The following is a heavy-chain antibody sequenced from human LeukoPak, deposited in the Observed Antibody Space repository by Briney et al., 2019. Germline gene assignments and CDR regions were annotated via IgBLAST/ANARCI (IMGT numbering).Heavy chain of an antibody. CDR3: ARIGPLVGATRLFDY. J-gene: IGHJ4*02. D-gene: IGHD1-26*01. Sequence: SETLSLTCTVSGGSISSSSYYWGWIRQPPGKGLEWIGSIYYSGSTNYNPSLKSRVTISVDTSKNQFSLKLSSVTAADTAVYYCARIGPLVGATRLFDYWGQGTLVTVSS. CDR1: GGSISSSSYY. CDR2: IYYSGST. V-gene: IGHV4-39*07.